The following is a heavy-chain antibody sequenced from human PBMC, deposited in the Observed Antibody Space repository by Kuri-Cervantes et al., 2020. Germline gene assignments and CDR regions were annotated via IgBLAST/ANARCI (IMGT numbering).Heavy chain of an antibody. CDR2: VRSKAYGGTT. V-gene: IGHV3-49*04. Sequence: GGSLRLSCTTSGFTFGDYCMAWVRQAPGKGLEWVGLVRSKAYGGTTEYASSVKGRFTISRDDSKSVAYLQMNSLKTEDTAVYYCTSNYGDYRFLSVVDYWGQGTLVTVSS. D-gene: IGHD4-17*01. CDR1: GFTFGDYC. J-gene: IGHJ4*02. CDR3: TSNYGDYRFLSVVDY.